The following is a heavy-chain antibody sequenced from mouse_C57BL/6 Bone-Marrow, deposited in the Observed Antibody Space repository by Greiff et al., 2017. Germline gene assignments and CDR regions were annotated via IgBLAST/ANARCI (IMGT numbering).Heavy chain of an antibody. V-gene: IGHV7-3*01. Sequence: EVQRVESGGGLVQPGGSLSLSCAASGFTFTDYYMSWVRQPPGKALEWLGFIRNKANGYTTEYSATVKGRFTISRDNSQSILYLQMNALRAEDSATYYCARRYGSSYDYAMDYWGQGTSVTVSS. CDR1: GFTFTDYY. J-gene: IGHJ4*01. D-gene: IGHD1-1*01. CDR3: ARRYGSSYDYAMDY. CDR2: IRNKANGYTT.